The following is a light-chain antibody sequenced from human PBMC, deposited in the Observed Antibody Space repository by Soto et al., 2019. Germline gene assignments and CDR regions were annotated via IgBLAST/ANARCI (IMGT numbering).Light chain of an antibody. CDR2: EFS. J-gene: IGLJ2*01. V-gene: IGLV2-14*01. CDR1: SSDVGIFKY. CDR3: TSYTTTKTLA. Sequence: QSVLTKPASESGSPGLTVTISCTGTSSDVGIFKYVSWDQQHPGKAPKLLIYEFSYRPSGVSNRFSGSKAGNTASLTISGLQAEDEADYYCTSYTTTKTLAFGGGTKFTAL.